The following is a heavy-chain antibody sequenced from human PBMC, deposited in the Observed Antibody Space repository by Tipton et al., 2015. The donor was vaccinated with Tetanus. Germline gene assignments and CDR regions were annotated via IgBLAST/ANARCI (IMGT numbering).Heavy chain of an antibody. Sequence: QLVQSGGEVKKPGESLKISCKGSGYIFTNYWIGWVRQKPGEGLEWMGIIYPGDSDTRYSPSFQGQVTISVDKSINTAYLQWSSLKASDTSMFYCARAHCTDGVCNFDFWGQGALVTVAS. CDR3: ARAHCTDGVCNFDF. CDR1: GYIFTNYW. CDR2: IYPGDSDT. V-gene: IGHV5-51*01. D-gene: IGHD2-8*01. J-gene: IGHJ4*02.